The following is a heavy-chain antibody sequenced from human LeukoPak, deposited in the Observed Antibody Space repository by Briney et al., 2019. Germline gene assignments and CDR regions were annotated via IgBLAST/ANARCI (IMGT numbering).Heavy chain of an antibody. CDR2: VNHSGSA. V-gene: IGHV4-34*01. Sequence: SETLSLTCAVYGASFNDYYWSWIRHSPTKGLEWIGEVNHSGSAKYNPSLKSRGTISADKSKNQFFLRLSPVAAADSGVYYCARERASNNHDNWFDPWGQRTLVTVSS. J-gene: IGHJ5*02. CDR3: ARERASNNHDNWFDP. CDR1: GASFNDYY.